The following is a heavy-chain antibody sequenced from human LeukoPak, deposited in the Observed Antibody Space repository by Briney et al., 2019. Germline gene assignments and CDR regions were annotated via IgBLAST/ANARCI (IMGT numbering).Heavy chain of an antibody. J-gene: IGHJ4*02. CDR3: ARASLAAAGTEGDFDY. D-gene: IGHD6-13*01. Sequence: GRSLRLSCAASGFTFSSYAMHWVRQAPGKGLEWVAVISYDGSNKYYADSVKGRFTISRDNSKNTLYLQMNSLRAEDTAVYYCARASLAAAGTEGDFDYWGQGTLVTVSS. V-gene: IGHV3-30*04. CDR2: ISYDGSNK. CDR1: GFTFSSYA.